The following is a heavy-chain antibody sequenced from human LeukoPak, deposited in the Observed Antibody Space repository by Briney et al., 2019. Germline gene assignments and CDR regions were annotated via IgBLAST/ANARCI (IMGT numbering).Heavy chain of an antibody. CDR2: IYYSGST. D-gene: IGHD6-19*01. Sequence: TLSLTCTVPGGSISSGGYYWSWIRQHPGKGLEWIGYIYYSGSTYYNPSLKSRVTISVDTSKNQFSLKLSSVTAADTAVYYCARSTGYSSGWHRADYWGQGTLVTVSS. J-gene: IGHJ4*02. V-gene: IGHV4-31*03. CDR1: GGSISSGGYY. CDR3: ARSTGYSSGWHRADY.